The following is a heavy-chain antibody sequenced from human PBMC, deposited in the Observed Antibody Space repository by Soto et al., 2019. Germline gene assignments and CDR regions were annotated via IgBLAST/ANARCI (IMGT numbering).Heavy chain of an antibody. CDR1: GFTFSSYG. CDR2: ISGSGGST. CDR3: AKTGPGSSYGYYFDS. Sequence: PGVSLRLSCAASGFTFSSYGMSWVRQAPGEGLEWVSGISGSGGSTYYADSVKGRFTISRDNSKNTLYLQMYSLRAEDTAVYYCAKTGPGSSYGYYFDSWGQGTLVTVSS. D-gene: IGHD5-18*01. V-gene: IGHV3-23*01. J-gene: IGHJ4*02.